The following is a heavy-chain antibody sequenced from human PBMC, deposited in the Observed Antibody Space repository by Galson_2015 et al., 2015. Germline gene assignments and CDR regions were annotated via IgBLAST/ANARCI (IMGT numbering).Heavy chain of an antibody. CDR3: ARDRVGTRTGSDF. J-gene: IGHJ4*02. V-gene: IGHV4-61*02. CDR1: GGSISSGSYY. D-gene: IGHD1-26*01. CDR2: IYTSGST. Sequence: TLSLTCTVSGGSISSGSYYWSWIRQPAGKGLEWIGRIYTSGSTSYNPSLKSRVTISLDTSKNQFSLKLSSMTAADTAVYYCARDRVGTRTGSDFWGQGTLVTVSS.